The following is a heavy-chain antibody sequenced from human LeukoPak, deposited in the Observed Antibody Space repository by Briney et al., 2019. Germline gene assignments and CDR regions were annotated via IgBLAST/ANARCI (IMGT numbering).Heavy chain of an antibody. CDR3: AKSGYNRFDY. V-gene: IGHV3-23*01. J-gene: IGHJ4*02. CDR1: GFTFSSYE. Sequence: GSLRLSCAASGFTFSSYEMNWVRQAPGKGLEWVSTISGSDSTHYADSVKGRFTISRDNSKNTLYLQMNSLRADDTAVYYCAKSGYNRFDYWGQGTLVTVSS. D-gene: IGHD5-24*01. CDR2: ISGSDST.